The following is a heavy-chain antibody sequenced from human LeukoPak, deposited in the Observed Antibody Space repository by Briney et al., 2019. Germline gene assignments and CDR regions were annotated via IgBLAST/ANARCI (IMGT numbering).Heavy chain of an antibody. CDR1: GFTFSSYS. CDR3: ARDLGMELLWFGELSPQSNDAFDI. J-gene: IGHJ3*02. V-gene: IGHV3-21*01. Sequence: GGSLRLSCAASGFTFSSYSMNWVRQAPGKGLEWVSSISSSSYIYYADSVKGRFTISRDNAKNSLYLQMNSLRAEDTAVYYCARDLGMELLWFGELSPQSNDAFDIWGQGTMVTVSS. D-gene: IGHD3-10*01. CDR2: ISSSSYI.